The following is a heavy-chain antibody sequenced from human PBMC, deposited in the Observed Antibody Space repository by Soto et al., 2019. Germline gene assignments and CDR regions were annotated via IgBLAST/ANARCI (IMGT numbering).Heavy chain of an antibody. CDR1: GFIFSRYA. V-gene: IGHV3-30*04. CDR2: ISQDGSSK. CDR3: ARSGGGAVADSFDF. Sequence: GGSLRLSCAASGFIFSRYAIRWVRQAPGKGLEWLAVISQDGSSKYYLDSVKGRFTSSRDNSKNTVHLEINSLRDEDTALYYCARSGGGAVADSFDFWGQGTLVTVSS. J-gene: IGHJ4*02. D-gene: IGHD3-10*01.